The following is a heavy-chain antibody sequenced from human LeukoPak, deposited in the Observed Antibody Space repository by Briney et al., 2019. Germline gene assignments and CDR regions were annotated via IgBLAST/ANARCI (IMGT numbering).Heavy chain of an antibody. CDR1: GGSISSSSYY. Sequence: SETLSLTCTVPGGSISSSSYYWGWLRQPPGKGLEWIGSIYYSGSTYYNPSLKSRVTISVDTSKNQFSLKLSPVTAADTAVYYCARLTSSSWYSWFDPWGQGTLVTVSS. CDR2: IYYSGST. CDR3: ARLTSSSWYSWFDP. V-gene: IGHV4-39*07. D-gene: IGHD6-13*01. J-gene: IGHJ5*02.